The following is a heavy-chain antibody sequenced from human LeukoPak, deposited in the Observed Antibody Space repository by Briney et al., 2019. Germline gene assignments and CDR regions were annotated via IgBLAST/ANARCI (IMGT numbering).Heavy chain of an antibody. CDR1: GFTFSSYG. V-gene: IGHV3-33*01. Sequence: PGGSLRLSCAASGFTFSSYGMHWVRQAPGKGLEWVAVIWYDGSNKYYADSVKGRFTISRDNSKNTLYLQMNSLRAEDTAVYYCARDRGAAAAPIDYWGQGTLVTVSS. CDR2: IWYDGSNK. CDR3: ARDRGAAAAPIDY. D-gene: IGHD6-13*01. J-gene: IGHJ4*02.